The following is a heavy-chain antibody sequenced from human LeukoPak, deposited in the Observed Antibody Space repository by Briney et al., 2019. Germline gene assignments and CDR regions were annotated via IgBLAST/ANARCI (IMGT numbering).Heavy chain of an antibody. CDR3: ARAVGSGNELDY. CDR1: GGSISSYY. CDR2: IYYSGST. J-gene: IGHJ4*02. Sequence: SETLSLTCTVSGGSISSYYWSWIRQPPGKGLEWIGYIYYSGSTNYNPSLKSRVTISVDTSKNQFSLKLSSVTAADTAVYYCARAVGSGNELDYWGQGTLVTVSS. V-gene: IGHV4-59*01. D-gene: IGHD1-1*01.